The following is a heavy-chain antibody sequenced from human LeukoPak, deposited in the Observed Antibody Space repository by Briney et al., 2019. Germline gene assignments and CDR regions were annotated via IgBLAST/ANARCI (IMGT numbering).Heavy chain of an antibody. CDR1: GFTFSSYS. Sequence: GGSLRLSCAASGFTFSSYSMNWVRQAPGKGLEWVSAISGSGGSTYYADSVKGRFTISRDNSKNTLYLQMNSLRAEDTAVYYCAKDGGTPYYDYVWGSYRYNYFDYWGQGTLVTVSS. J-gene: IGHJ4*02. CDR2: ISGSGGST. D-gene: IGHD3-16*02. V-gene: IGHV3-23*01. CDR3: AKDGGTPYYDYVWGSYRYNYFDY.